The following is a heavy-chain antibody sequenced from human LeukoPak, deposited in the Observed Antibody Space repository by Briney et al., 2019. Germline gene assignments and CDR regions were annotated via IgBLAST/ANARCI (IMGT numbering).Heavy chain of an antibody. CDR3: ARGSYGRAV. V-gene: IGHV3-23*01. Sequence: GVSLRLSCAASGFTFTTYAMSWVRQAPGKGLEWVSSVSKSDGTTYYADSVKGRLTISRDNSKNTLHLQMNGLRAEDTAGYYCARGSYGRAVGGKGPTAPVSS. CDR2: VSKSDGTT. J-gene: IGHJ6*04. D-gene: IGHD3-16*01. CDR1: GFTFTTYA.